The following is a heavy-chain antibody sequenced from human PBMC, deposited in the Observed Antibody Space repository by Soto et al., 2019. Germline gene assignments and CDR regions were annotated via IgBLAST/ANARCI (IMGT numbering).Heavy chain of an antibody. Sequence: PGGSLRLSCAASGFTFSRHSMNWVRQAPGKGLEWVSSISSSSSYIYYADSVKGRFTISRDNAKNSLYLQMNSLRAEDTAVYYCARGGGIAAAGVPIPFDPWGQGTLVTVSS. D-gene: IGHD6-13*01. V-gene: IGHV3-21*01. CDR3: ARGGGIAAAGVPIPFDP. J-gene: IGHJ5*02. CDR2: ISSSSSYI. CDR1: GFTFSRHS.